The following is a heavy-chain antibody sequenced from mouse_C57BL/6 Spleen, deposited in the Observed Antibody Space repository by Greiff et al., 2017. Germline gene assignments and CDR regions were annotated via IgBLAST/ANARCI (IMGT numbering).Heavy chain of an antibody. CDR2: IDPSDSYT. Sequence: VQLQQPGAELVKPGASVKLSCKASGYTFTSYWMQRVKQRPRQGLEWIGEIDPSDSYTNYNQKFKGKATLTVDTPSSAAYMQLSSLTSEDSAVYYCARLGARCYGGFAYWGQGTLVTVSA. D-gene: IGHD1-1*01. V-gene: IGHV1-50*01. J-gene: IGHJ3*01. CDR1: GYTFTSYW. CDR3: ARLGARCYGGFAY.